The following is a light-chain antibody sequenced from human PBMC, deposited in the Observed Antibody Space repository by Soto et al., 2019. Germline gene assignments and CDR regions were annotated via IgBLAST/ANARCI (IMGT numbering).Light chain of an antibody. V-gene: IGKV3-20*01. Sequence: EIVLTQSPGTLSLSPGERVTLYCRASQSVTSSYLAWYQQRPGQAPRLLIYGASNRATGIPDRFSGSGSGTDFTLTISRLEPEDFAVYYCQQYGSSRTFGQGTKVDIK. CDR1: QSVTSSY. CDR2: GAS. CDR3: QQYGSSRT. J-gene: IGKJ1*01.